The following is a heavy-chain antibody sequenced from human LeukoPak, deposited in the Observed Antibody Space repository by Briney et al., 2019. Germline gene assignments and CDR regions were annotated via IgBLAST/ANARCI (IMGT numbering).Heavy chain of an antibody. V-gene: IGHV1-8*03. J-gene: IGHJ6*03. CDR3: ARAPSDYDFWSGYPFAYYYYYMDV. Sequence: ASVKVSCKASRYTFTSYDINWVRQATGQGLEWMGWMNPNSGNTGYAQKFQGRVTIARNTSISTAYMELSSLRSEDTAVYYCARAPSDYDFWSGYPFAYYYYYMDVWGKGTTVTVSS. CDR2: MNPNSGNT. D-gene: IGHD3-3*01. CDR1: RYTFTSYD.